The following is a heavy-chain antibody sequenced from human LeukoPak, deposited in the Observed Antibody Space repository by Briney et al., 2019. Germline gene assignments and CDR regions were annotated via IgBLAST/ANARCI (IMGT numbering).Heavy chain of an antibody. J-gene: IGHJ5*01. CDR3: ARSRQASGLFNS. CDR2: IYDRGPA. V-gene: IGHV4-30-2*01. Sequence: SQTLSLTCTVSGYAITSGGFSWNWIRQPPGKGLEWIGCIYDRGPAYYNPSLKSRFTISVDRPKNQFFLNVTSLTAVDTAVYYCARSRQASGLFNSWGQGTLVVVSS. CDR1: GYAITSGGFS. D-gene: IGHD3-10*01.